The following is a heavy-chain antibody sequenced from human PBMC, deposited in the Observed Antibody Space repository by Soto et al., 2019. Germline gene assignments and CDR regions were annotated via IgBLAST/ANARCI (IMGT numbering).Heavy chain of an antibody. CDR2: IYYSGNT. CDR1: GGSFSGYY. Sequence: SETLSLTCAVYGGSFSGYYWTWIRQPPGKGLEWIGYIYYSGNTNYNPSLKSRVTISVDTSKNQFSLKVTSVTAADTAVYYCARHKCGYDSSGYYFDYWGQGTLVTVSS. CDR3: ARHKCGYDSSGYYFDY. D-gene: IGHD3-22*01. J-gene: IGHJ4*02. V-gene: IGHV4-59*08.